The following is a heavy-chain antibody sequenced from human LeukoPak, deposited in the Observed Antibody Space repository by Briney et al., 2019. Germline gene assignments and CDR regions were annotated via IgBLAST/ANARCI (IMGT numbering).Heavy chain of an antibody. D-gene: IGHD3-22*01. CDR3: AIYDVSGYKYNYIAH. CDR2: IYYSGST. J-gene: IGHJ4*02. Sequence: SATLSLTCTVSGGSISSTYCNWIRQPPGKGLEWIGYIYYSGSTDYNPPLHSRVTMSIDTSKRQFSLNLSSVTAADTAVYYCAIYDVSGYKYNYIAHWGQGTLVTVSS. CDR1: GGSISSTY. V-gene: IGHV4-59*01.